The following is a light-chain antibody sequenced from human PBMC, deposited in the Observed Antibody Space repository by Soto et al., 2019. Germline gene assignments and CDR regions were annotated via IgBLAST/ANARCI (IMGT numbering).Light chain of an antibody. CDR1: QSVRSSY. CDR3: QQYDTSSWT. J-gene: IGKJ1*01. CDR2: GAS. Sequence: EIVLTQSPGTLSLSPGERATLSCRASQSVRSSYLAWYQQKPGQAPRLLIYGASSRATGIPDRFSGSGSRTDFTLTISRLEPEDSAVYYCQQYDTSSWTFGQGTKVEIK. V-gene: IGKV3-20*01.